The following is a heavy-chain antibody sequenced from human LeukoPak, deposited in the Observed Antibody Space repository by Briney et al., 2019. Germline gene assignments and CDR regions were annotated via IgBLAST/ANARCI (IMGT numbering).Heavy chain of an antibody. CDR2: ISSSSSYI. Sequence: GGSLRLSCAASGFTFSSYEMNWVRQAPGKGLEWVSSISSSSSYIYYADSVKGRFTISRDNAKNSLYLQMNSLRAEDTAVYYCARGRGNYYDSSGYYLWDYWGQGTLVTVSS. CDR3: ARGRGNYYDSSGYYLWDY. V-gene: IGHV3-21*01. J-gene: IGHJ4*02. CDR1: GFTFSSYE. D-gene: IGHD3-22*01.